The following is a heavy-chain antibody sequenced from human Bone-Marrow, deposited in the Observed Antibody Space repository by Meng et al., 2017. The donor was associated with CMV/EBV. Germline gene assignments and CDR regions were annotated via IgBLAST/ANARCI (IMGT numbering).Heavy chain of an antibody. CDR2: INSDGNST. J-gene: IGHJ4*02. D-gene: IGHD6-6*01. CDR3: AREVRAARFFDY. CDR1: GFTFSSYS. Sequence: GESLKISCAASGFTFSSYSMNWVRQAPGKGLVWVSRINSDGNSTTYADSVKGRFTISRDNAKNTVYLQMNSLRAEDTAMYSCAREVRAARFFDYWGQGTLVTVSS. V-gene: IGHV3-74*03.